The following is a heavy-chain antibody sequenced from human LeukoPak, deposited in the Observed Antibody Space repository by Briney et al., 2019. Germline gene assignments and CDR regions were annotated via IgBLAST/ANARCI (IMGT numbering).Heavy chain of an antibody. CDR2: IKPDGSER. J-gene: IGHJ4*02. CDR1: RFAFRSNW. D-gene: IGHD3-16*01. Sequence: GGSLRLSCAASRFAFRSNWMTWVRQAPGKGLEWVANIKPDGSERYYVESVKGRFTISRDNAKNSVFLQMDSLRAEDTALYYCARDYDWGQGTLVTVSS. CDR3: ARDYD. V-gene: IGHV3-7*04.